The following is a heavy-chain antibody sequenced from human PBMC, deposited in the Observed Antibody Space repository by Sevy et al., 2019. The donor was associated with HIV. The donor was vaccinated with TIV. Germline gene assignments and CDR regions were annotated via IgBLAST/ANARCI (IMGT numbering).Heavy chain of an antibody. J-gene: IGHJ4*02. Sequence: GGSLRLSCAASGFTFSSYAMSWVRQAPGKGLEWVSAISGSGGSTYYAYSVKGRFTISRDNSKNTLYLQMNSLRAEDTAVYYCAKPPYGDYGPFQFFDYWGQGTLVTVSS. CDR3: AKPPYGDYGPFQFFDY. V-gene: IGHV3-23*01. CDR1: GFTFSSYA. CDR2: ISGSGGST. D-gene: IGHD4-17*01.